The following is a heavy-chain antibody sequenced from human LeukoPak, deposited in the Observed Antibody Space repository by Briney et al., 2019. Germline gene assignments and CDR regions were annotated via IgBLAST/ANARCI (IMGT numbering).Heavy chain of an antibody. CDR1: GGSVSSGSYY. V-gene: IGHV4-61*01. D-gene: IGHD1-26*01. J-gene: IGHJ5*02. CDR3: ARVGGRGGHNWFDP. CDR2: IFYSGST. Sequence: PSETLSLTCTVSGGSVSSGSYYWSWIRQPPGKGLEWIGNIFYSGSTNYNPSLKSRVTISVDTSKNQFSLKLSSVTAADTAVNYCARVGGRGGHNWFDPWGQGTLVTVSS.